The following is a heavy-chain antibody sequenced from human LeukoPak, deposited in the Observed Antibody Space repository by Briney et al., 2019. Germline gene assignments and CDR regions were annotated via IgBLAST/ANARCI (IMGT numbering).Heavy chain of an antibody. Sequence: ASVKVSCNTSGYTFTSYGISWVRQAPGQGLEYMGWINTYNGHTNYAQKLQGRVTVTTDTSTSTAYLELWSLRSDDTAVYYCARDGPRGYFQHWGQGTLITVSS. CDR2: INTYNGHT. D-gene: IGHD1-14*01. V-gene: IGHV1-18*01. CDR3: ARDGPRGYFQH. J-gene: IGHJ1*01. CDR1: GYTFTSYG.